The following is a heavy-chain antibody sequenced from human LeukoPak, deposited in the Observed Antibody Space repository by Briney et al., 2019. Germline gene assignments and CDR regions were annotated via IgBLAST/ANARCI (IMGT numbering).Heavy chain of an antibody. CDR2: ISVSDRHDTT. V-gene: IGHV3-23*01. CDR3: AKEKGGTSGVDY. CDR1: GFTLSMSA. J-gene: IGHJ4*02. Sequence: GGSLRLSCAASGFTLSMSAMSWVRQAPGKRLEWVSAISVSDRHDTTYYADSVKGRFPISRDNSKNTVYLQMNSLGAGDTAVYYCAKEKGGTSGVDYWGQGTLVTVSS. D-gene: IGHD4-23*01.